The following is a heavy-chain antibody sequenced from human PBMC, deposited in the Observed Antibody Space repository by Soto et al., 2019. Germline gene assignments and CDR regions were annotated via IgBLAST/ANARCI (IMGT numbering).Heavy chain of an antibody. CDR3: ARGVLYYYDSSGYHHWLDP. J-gene: IGHJ5*02. CDR2: ISSSGSII. Sequence: EVQLVESGGGLVQPGGSLRLSCAASGFTFSSYEMNWVRQAPGKGLEWVSYISSSGSIIYYADSVKGRFTISRDNDKKSLYLQMNSLRAEDTAVYYCARGVLYYYDSSGYHHWLDPWGQGTLVTVS. CDR1: GFTFSSYE. D-gene: IGHD3-22*01. V-gene: IGHV3-48*03.